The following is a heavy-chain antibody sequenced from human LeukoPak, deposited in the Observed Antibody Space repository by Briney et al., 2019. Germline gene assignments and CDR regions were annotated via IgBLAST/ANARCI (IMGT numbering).Heavy chain of an antibody. CDR2: INPNSGGT. D-gene: IGHD2-2*01. V-gene: IGHV1-2*02. J-gene: IGHJ5*02. CDR1: GGTFSSYA. Sequence: ASVKVSCKASGGTFSSYAISWVRQAPGQGLEWMGWINPNSGGTNYAQKFQGRVTMTRDTSISTAYMELSRLRSDDTAVYYCARDNIVVVPAAMGDWFDPWGQGTLVTVSS. CDR3: ARDNIVVVPAAMGDWFDP.